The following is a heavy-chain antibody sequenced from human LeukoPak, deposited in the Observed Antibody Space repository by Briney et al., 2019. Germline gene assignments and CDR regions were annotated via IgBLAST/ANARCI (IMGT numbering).Heavy chain of an antibody. D-gene: IGHD5-18*01. CDR1: GYTFTSYG. Sequence: GASLKDSCKASGYTFTSYGISWVRQAPGQGLEWMGWISAYNGNTNYAQKLQGRVTMTTDTSTSTAYMELRSLRSDDTAVYYCARVINSSIRGYSYGVEHYMDVWGKGTTVTISS. CDR3: ARVINSSIRGYSYGVEHYMDV. CDR2: ISAYNGNT. J-gene: IGHJ6*03. V-gene: IGHV1-18*01.